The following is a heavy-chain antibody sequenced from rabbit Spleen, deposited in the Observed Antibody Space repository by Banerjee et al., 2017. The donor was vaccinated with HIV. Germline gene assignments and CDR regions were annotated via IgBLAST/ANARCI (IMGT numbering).Heavy chain of an antibody. D-gene: IGHD1-1*01. CDR3: ASDTSSSFSSYGMDL. V-gene: IGHV1S45*01. J-gene: IGHJ6*01. CDR2: IDAGSSGFT. CDR1: GVSFSVSSY. Sequence: QEQLEESGGDLVKPGASLTLTCIASGVSFSVSSYMCWVRQAPGKGLEWIACIDAGSSGFTYAASWAKGRFTIPKTSSTTVTLQMTSLTAADTATYFCASDTSSSFSSYGMDLWGPGTLVPVS.